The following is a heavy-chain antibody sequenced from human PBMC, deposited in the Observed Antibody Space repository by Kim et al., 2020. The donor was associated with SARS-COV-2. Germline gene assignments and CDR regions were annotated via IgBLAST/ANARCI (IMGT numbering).Heavy chain of an antibody. J-gene: IGHJ4*02. V-gene: IGHV7-4-1*02. CDR2: NP. D-gene: IGHD1-26*01. Sequence: NPTYAQGFTGRFVFSLDTSVSTAYLQISSLKAEDTAVYYCAREWSTGDYWGQGTLVTVSS. CDR3: AREWSTGDY.